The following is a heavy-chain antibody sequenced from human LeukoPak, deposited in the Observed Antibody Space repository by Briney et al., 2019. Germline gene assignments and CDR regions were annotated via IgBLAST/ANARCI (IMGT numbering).Heavy chain of an antibody. CDR3: AKGAGGFSYYNWFDP. D-gene: IGHD5-18*01. Sequence: SETLSLTCTVSGGSISSSPYYWGWIRQPPGKGLEWIGSIYYSETTHYSPSLESRVTISVDTSKNQFSLKLASVTAADTAIYSCAKGAGGFSYYNWFDPWGQGTLVTVSS. CDR1: GGSISSSPYY. J-gene: IGHJ5*02. V-gene: IGHV4-39*07. CDR2: IYYSETT.